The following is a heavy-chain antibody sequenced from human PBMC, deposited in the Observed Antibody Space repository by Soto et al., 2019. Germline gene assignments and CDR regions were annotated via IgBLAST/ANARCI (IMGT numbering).Heavy chain of an antibody. V-gene: IGHV3-23*01. D-gene: IGHD2-21*02. CDR2: ISGTGGST. CDR3: ATDAEGDHIVILTAPASGGMQ. CDR1: GFTFSNYA. Sequence: GGSLRLSCAASGFTFSNYAMNWVRQAPGKGLEWVSAISGTGGSTYYADSVKGRFTISRDNSKNTLYLQMNSLRAEDTAVYFCATDAEGDHIVILTAPASGGMQWGQGTLVTVSS. J-gene: IGHJ4*02.